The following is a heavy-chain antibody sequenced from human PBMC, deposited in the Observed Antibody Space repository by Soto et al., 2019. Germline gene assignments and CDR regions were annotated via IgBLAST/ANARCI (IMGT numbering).Heavy chain of an antibody. V-gene: IGHV3-72*01. CDR2: TRNKANSYSP. Sequence: EVQLVESGGGLVQPGGSLRLSCAASGFTFSDYYMDWVRQVPGKGLEWVGRTRNKANSYSPEYAPSVKCRITISRHDLEDSMYMQMNSLTTEDTGVYSCARDNDWSYDYWGQGALVTVSS. J-gene: IGHJ4*02. CDR3: ARDNDWSYDY. CDR1: GFTFSDYY. D-gene: IGHD1-26*01.